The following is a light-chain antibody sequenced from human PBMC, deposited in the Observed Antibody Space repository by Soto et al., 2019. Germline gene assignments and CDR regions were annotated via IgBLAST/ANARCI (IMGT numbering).Light chain of an antibody. CDR2: DAS. CDR3: QQRSNWPIT. CDR1: QSVSSY. V-gene: IGKV3-11*01. Sequence: DIVLTQSPATLYLSQGERVTISCRASQSVSSYLPWYQQKPGQAHSLIIYDASNRATGIPPRFSGSGSGTDFTLTISSLEPEDFAVYYCQQRSNWPITFGQGTRLEMK. J-gene: IGKJ5*01.